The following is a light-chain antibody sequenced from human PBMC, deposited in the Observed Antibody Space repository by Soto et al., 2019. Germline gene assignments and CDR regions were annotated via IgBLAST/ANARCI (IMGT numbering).Light chain of an antibody. CDR1: HSVTSN. V-gene: IGKV3-15*01. Sequence: SHSAAAVSVSPGERATLSCRASHSVTSNFAWYQQKPGQAPRLLIYDASTRATGIPARFSGSGSGTEFTLTISSLQSEDFAIYYCQQYTNWPPWTFGQVT. CDR3: QQYTNWPPWT. J-gene: IGKJ1*01. CDR2: DAS.